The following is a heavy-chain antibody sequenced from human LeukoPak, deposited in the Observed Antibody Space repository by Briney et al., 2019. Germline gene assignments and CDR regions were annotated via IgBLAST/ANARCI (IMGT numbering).Heavy chain of an antibody. J-gene: IGHJ3*02. CDR3: ARDPYYYDSSGYRFDI. CDR2: IYTSGST. CDR1: GGSISSYY. V-gene: IGHV4-4*07. Sequence: SETLSLTCTVSGGSISSYYWSWIRQPAGKGLEWIGRIYTSGSTNYNPSLKGRVTMSVDTSKNQFSLKLSSVTAADTAVYYCARDPYYYDSSGYRFDIWGQGTMVTVSS. D-gene: IGHD3-22*01.